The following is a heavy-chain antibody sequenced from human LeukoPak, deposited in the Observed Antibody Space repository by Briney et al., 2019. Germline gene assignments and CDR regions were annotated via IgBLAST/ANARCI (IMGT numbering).Heavy chain of an antibody. CDR2: IYHSGST. V-gene: IGHV4-34*01. CDR3: ARGPRFGELLWHWFDP. J-gene: IGHJ5*02. D-gene: IGHD3-10*01. Sequence: SETPSLTCAVYGGSFSGYYWSWIRQPPGKGLEWIGEIYHSGSTYYNPPLKSRVTISEDTSKNQFSLKLRSVTAADTAVYYCARGPRFGELLWHWFDPWGQGTLVTVSS. CDR1: GGSFSGYY.